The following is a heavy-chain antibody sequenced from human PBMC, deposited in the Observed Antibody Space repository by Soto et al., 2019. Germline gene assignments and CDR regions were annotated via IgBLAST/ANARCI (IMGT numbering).Heavy chain of an antibody. J-gene: IGHJ4*02. D-gene: IGHD2-8*01. CDR3: ARDQYDHYYFDY. CDR2: ISAYNGNT. V-gene: IGHV1-18*01. Sequence: ASVKVSCKASGYTLTSYGISWVRQAPGQGLEWMGWISAYNGNTNYAQKLQGRVTMTTDTSTSTAYMELRSLRSDDTAVYYCARDQYDHYYFDYWGQGTLVTVSS. CDR1: GYTLTSYG.